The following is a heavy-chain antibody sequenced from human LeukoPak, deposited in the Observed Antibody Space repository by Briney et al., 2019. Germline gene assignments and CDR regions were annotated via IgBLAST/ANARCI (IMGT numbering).Heavy chain of an antibody. V-gene: IGHV3-21*01. J-gene: IGHJ4*02. D-gene: IGHD6-13*01. Sequence: GGSLRLSCAASGFTLSNFIMNWVRQAPGKGLERVSSIGSRSSYIYYADSVKGRFTISRDNAKNSLYLQVNSLRAEDTATYYCARDSAAAGLDYWGQGTLVIVSS. CDR3: ARDSAAAGLDY. CDR1: GFTLSNFI. CDR2: IGSRSSYI.